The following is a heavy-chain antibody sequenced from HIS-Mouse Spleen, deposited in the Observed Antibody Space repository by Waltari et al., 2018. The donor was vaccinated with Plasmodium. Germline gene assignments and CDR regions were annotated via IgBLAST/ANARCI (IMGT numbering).Heavy chain of an antibody. CDR2: ISYDGSNK. V-gene: IGHV3-30*18. Sequence: QVQLVESGGGVVQPGRSLRRSCSASGFTFSSHGMHWVRQGPGKGLEWVAVISYDGSNKYYADSVKGRFTISRDNSKNTLYLQMNSLRAEDTAVYYCAKAQGVINFDYWGQGTLVTVSS. J-gene: IGHJ4*02. CDR3: AKAQGVINFDY. D-gene: IGHD3-16*01. CDR1: GFTFSSHG.